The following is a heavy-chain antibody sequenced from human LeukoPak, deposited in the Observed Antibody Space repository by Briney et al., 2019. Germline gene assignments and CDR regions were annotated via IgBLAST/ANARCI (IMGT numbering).Heavy chain of an antibody. CDR3: ARVTWDSSSSRYYFDY. CDR1: GHTFTDDY. CDR2: INPNSGGT. D-gene: IGHD6-6*01. J-gene: IGHJ4*02. V-gene: IGHV1-2*06. Sequence: ASVKVSCKASGHTFTDDYMHWVRQAPGQGLEWMGRINPNSGGTNYAQNLQGRVTMTRDTSISTAYMELSRLRSDDTAVYYCARVTWDSSSSRYYFDYWGQGTLVTVSS.